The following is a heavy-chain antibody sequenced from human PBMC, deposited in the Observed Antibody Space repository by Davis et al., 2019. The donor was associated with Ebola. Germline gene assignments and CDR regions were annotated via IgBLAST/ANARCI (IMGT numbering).Heavy chain of an antibody. CDR1: GGSISSYY. J-gene: IGHJ6*02. CDR2: IYTSGST. Sequence: PSETLSLTCTVSGGSISSYYWSWIRQPPGKGLEWIGYIYTSGSTNYNPSLKSRVTMSVDTSKNQFSLKLSSVTAADTAVYYCARGVGTTYYYYYGMDVWGQGTTVTVSS. V-gene: IGHV4-4*08. D-gene: IGHD1/OR15-1a*01. CDR3: ARGVGTTYYYYYGMDV.